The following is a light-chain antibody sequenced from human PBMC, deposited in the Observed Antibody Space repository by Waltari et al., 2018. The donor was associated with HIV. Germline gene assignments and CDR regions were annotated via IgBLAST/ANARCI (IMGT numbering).Light chain of an antibody. CDR1: QRVSSY. Sequence: EIVLTQSPATLSLSPGERATLSGRASQRVSSYLAWYQQKPGQAPRLLIYDASNRATGIPARFSGSGSGTDFTLTISSLEPEDFAVYYCQQRSNWPGYTFGQGTKLEIK. CDR2: DAS. V-gene: IGKV3-11*01. J-gene: IGKJ2*01. CDR3: QQRSNWPGYT.